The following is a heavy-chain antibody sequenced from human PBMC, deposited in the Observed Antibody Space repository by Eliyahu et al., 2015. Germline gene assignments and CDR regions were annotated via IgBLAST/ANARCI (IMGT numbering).Heavy chain of an antibody. CDR2: IIPXXGTA. J-gene: IGHJ4*02. V-gene: IGHV1-69*01. CDR3: AGGNYYGSGSYLADFDY. Sequence: QVQLVQSGAEVKKPGSSVKVSXKASGGTFXXYAXSWXRQAPGQGLEWMGGIIPXXGTANXAQKFQGRVTITADESTSTAYMELSSLRSEDTAVYYCAGGNYYGSGSYLADFDYWGQGTLVTVSS. D-gene: IGHD3-10*01. CDR1: GGTFXXYA.